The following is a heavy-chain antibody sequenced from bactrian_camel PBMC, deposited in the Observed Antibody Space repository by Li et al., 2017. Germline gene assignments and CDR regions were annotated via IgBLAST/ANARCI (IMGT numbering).Heavy chain of an antibody. Sequence: HVQLVESGGGWVRPGGSLTLSCVVSGLVVSNCGMGWYRQAPGKDRELISTLSSEGATTYVPSVKGRFTASQDSARNTVYLLMNNLQPEDTATYYCAEGRGSRGEHCYSLNYWGQGTQVTVS. CDR1: GLVVSNCG. D-gene: IGHD6*01. CDR3: AEGRGSRGEHCYSLNY. V-gene: IGHV3S53*01. CDR2: LSSEGAT. J-gene: IGHJ4*01.